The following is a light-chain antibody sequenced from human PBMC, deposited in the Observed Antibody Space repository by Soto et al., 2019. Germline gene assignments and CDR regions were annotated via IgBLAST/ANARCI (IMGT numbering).Light chain of an antibody. CDR1: QSVSSN. J-gene: IGKJ5*01. CDR2: GAS. CDR3: QQYNNWPPMYT. V-gene: IGKV3-15*01. Sequence: EIVMTQSPATLSVSPGERATLCCRAGQSVSSNLAWYQQKPGQAPRLLIYGASTRATGVPARISGSASGTEFTLTISSLQSEDFAVYYCQQYNNWPPMYTFGQGTRLEIK.